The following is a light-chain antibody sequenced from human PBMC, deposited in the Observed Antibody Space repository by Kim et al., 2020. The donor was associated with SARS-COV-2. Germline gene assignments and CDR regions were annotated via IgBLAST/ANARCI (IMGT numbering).Light chain of an antibody. Sequence: EIVLTQSPGTLSLSPGERATLSCRASQNVDSDLAWYQKKPGQAPRLLIYDVSNRATGIPARFDGSGSGTDFTLTISSLEVEDLAVYYCLQRARWPLTFGGGTKVDIK. V-gene: IGKV3-11*01. CDR1: QNVDSD. CDR3: LQRARWPLT. J-gene: IGKJ4*01. CDR2: DVS.